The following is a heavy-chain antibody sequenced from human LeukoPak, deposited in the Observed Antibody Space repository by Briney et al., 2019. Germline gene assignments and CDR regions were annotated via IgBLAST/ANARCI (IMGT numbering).Heavy chain of an antibody. CDR1: GGSISSGGYY. Sequence: SETLSLTCTVSGGSISSGGYYWSWIRQHPGKGLEWIGYIYYSGSTYYNPSLKSRVTISVGTSKNQFSLKLSSVTAADTAVYYCARTAAAGIHFDYWGQGTLVTVSS. J-gene: IGHJ4*02. CDR3: ARTAAAGIHFDY. V-gene: IGHV4-31*03. D-gene: IGHD6-13*01. CDR2: IYYSGST.